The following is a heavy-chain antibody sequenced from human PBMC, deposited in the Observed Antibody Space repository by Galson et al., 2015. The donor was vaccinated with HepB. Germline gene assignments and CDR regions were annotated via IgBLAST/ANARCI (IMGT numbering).Heavy chain of an antibody. CDR1: GFTFSSYS. D-gene: IGHD3-9*01. CDR3: ARDNRGDFLRYFDWPHAFDI. Sequence: SLRLSCAASGFTFSSYSMNWVRQAPGKGLEWVSSISSSSSYIYYADSVKGRFTISRDNAKNSLYLQMNSLRAEDTAVYYCARDNRGDFLRYFDWPHAFDIWGQGTMVTVSS. V-gene: IGHV3-21*01. J-gene: IGHJ3*02. CDR2: ISSSSSYI.